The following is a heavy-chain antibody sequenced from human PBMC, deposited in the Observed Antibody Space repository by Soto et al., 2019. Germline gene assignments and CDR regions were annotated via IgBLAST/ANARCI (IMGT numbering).Heavy chain of an antibody. CDR3: VRATLSWGHYYFRGLDV. J-gene: IGHJ6*02. Sequence: GSLRLSCAATGFMFGTYWMSWVRQAPGKGLEWVANIKHDGNEKYYADSVKGRFTVSRDNVKNFLHLQMSSLRGDDTGVYFCVRATLSWGHYYFRGLDVWGQGTTVTVPS. CDR1: GFMFGTYW. V-gene: IGHV3-7*01. CDR2: IKHDGNEK. D-gene: IGHD3-22*01.